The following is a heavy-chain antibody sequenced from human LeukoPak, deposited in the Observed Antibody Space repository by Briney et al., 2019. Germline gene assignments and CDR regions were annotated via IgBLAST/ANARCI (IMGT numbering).Heavy chain of an antibody. CDR1: GGTFSSYA. J-gene: IGHJ6*03. V-gene: IGHV1-69*01. D-gene: IGHD2-2*01. CDR3: AGSQSSSSTSLTRYYYYYYYMDV. CDR2: IIPIFGTA. Sequence: SVKVSCKASGGTFSSYAISWVRQAPGQGLEWMGGIIPIFGTANYAQKFQGRATITADESTSTAYMELSSLRSEDTAVYYCAGSQSSSSTSLTRYYYYYYYMDVWGKGTTVTVSS.